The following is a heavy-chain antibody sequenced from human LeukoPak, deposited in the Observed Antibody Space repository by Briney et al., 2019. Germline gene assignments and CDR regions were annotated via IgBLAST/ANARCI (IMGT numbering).Heavy chain of an antibody. V-gene: IGHV4-34*01. J-gene: IGHJ6*03. CDR2: VDHTGST. Sequence: SETLSLTCAVYGGSFSGYYWSWIRQPPGKGLEWIGYVDHTGSTKFNPSLNGRVSISRDTSNNFFSLRLRSVTAADTAVYFCARGRVSSSTWYSTYYYFFSMDFWGKGTTVTVSS. CDR1: GGSFSGYY. CDR3: ARGRVSSSTWYSTYYYFFSMDF. D-gene: IGHD4-11*01.